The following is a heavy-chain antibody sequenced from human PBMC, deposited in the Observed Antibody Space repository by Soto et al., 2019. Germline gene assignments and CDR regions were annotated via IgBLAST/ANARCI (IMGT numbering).Heavy chain of an antibody. CDR1: GFTFSSYA. J-gene: IGHJ6*02. CDR3: GEGWLRGYYYYYGMDV. CDR2: ISGSGGST. V-gene: IGHV3-23*01. D-gene: IGHD5-12*01. Sequence: EVQLLESGGGLVQPGGSLRLSCAATGFTFSSYAMSWVRQAPGKGLEWVSAISGSGGSTYYADSVKGRFTISRDNSKNPVLLQMNRPKAEEQGVLLCGEGWLRGYYYYYGMDVWGQGTTVTVSS.